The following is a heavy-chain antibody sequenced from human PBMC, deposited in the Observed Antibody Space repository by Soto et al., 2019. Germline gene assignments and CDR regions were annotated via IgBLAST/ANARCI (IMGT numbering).Heavy chain of an antibody. CDR2: ISAYNGNT. CDR1: GYTFTSYG. CDR3: ARDRDYVWGTYRHTAEY. V-gene: IGHV1-18*01. J-gene: IGHJ4*02. Sequence: QVQLVQSGAEVKKPGASVKVSCKASGYTFTSYGITWVRQAPGQGLEWMGWISAYNGNTDYAQKVQGRVTMTTDTSTSTAYMELRSLSSDDTAVYYCARDRDYVWGTYRHTAEYWGQGTLVTVSS. D-gene: IGHD3-16*02.